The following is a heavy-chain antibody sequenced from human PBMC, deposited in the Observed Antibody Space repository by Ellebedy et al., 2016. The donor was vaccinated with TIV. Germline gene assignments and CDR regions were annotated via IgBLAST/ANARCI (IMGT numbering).Heavy chain of an antibody. J-gene: IGHJ4*02. V-gene: IGHV1-3*01. D-gene: IGHD3-22*01. CDR1: GYSFTSYF. Sequence: ASVKVSCKASGYSFTSYFMHWVRQAPGQGLEWMGWINAGNGNTKYSQNFQGRVTITRDTSASTAYMELSSLRSEDTAVYYCARVTGSGYSAADYWGQGTLVTVSS. CDR2: INAGNGNT. CDR3: ARVTGSGYSAADY.